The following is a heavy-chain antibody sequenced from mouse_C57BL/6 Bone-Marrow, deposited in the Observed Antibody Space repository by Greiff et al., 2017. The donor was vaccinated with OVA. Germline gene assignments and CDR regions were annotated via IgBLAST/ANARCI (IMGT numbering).Heavy chain of an antibody. V-gene: IGHV5-16*01. CDR2: INYDGSST. D-gene: IGHD1-1*01. J-gene: IGHJ4*01. CDR1: GFTFSDYY. Sequence: EVKLMESEGGLVQPGSSMKLSCTASGFTFSDYYMAWVCQVPEKGLEWVANINYDGSSTYYLDSLKSRFIISRDNAKNILYLQMSSLKSEDTATYYCARAHYYGSSYGAMDYWGQGTSVTVSS. CDR3: ARAHYYGSSYGAMDY.